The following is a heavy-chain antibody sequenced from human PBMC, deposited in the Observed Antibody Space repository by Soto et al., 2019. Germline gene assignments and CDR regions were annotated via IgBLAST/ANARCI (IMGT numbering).Heavy chain of an antibody. J-gene: IGHJ4*02. CDR2: IIPIFGTA. V-gene: IGHV1-69*12. Sequence: QVQLVQSGAEVKKPGSSVKVSCKASGGTFSSYAISWVRQAPGQGLEWMGGIIPIFGTANYAQKFQGRVTITADEXTXTXXMELSSLRSEDTAVYYCARGRYCSGGSCYSPLFDYWGQGTLVTVSS. CDR3: ARGRYCSGGSCYSPLFDY. CDR1: GGTFSSYA. D-gene: IGHD2-15*01.